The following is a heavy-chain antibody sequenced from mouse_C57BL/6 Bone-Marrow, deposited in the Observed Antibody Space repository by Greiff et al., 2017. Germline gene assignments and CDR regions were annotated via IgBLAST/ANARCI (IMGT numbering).Heavy chain of an antibody. CDR1: GYTFTSYR. V-gene: IGHV1-64*01. CDR3: ARSRYLWGFAY. D-gene: IGHD2-14*01. CDR2: IHPNSGST. J-gene: IGHJ3*01. Sequence: QVQLQQPGAELVKPGASVKLSCKASGYTFTSYRMHWVKQRPGQGLEWIGMIHPNSGSTNYNEKFKSKATLTVDKSSSAAYMQLSSLTSEDSAVYYCARSRYLWGFAYWGQGTLVTVSA.